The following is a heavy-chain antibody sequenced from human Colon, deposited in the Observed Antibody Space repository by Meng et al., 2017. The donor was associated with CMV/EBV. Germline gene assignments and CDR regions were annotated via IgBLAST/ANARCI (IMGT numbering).Heavy chain of an antibody. V-gene: IGHV3-23*01. CDR3: AKVSAGYDILTGYLYFDY. J-gene: IGHJ4*02. CDR2: ISGSGYST. D-gene: IGHD3-9*01. CDR1: GFTFSSYA. Sequence: GESLKISCAASGFTFSSYAMSWVRQAAGKGLEWVSGISGSGYSTYYADSVKGRFTISRDNSKNTLYLQKNSLRAEDTAVYYCAKVSAGYDILTGYLYFDYWGQGTLVTVSS.